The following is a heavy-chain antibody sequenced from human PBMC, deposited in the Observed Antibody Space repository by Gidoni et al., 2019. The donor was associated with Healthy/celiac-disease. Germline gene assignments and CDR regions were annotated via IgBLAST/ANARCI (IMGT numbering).Heavy chain of an antibody. D-gene: IGHD5-12*01. CDR1: GFTFSSYA. V-gene: IGHV3-23*01. J-gene: IGHJ4*02. CDR2: ISGSGGGA. Sequence: EVQLLESGGGLVQPGGSLRLSCAAFGFTFSSYAMSWVCQAPGKGLEWVSDISGSGGGAYYADSVKGRFTISRDNSKNTLYLQMNSLRAEDTAVYYCAKDRGGDGYILDYWGQGTLVTVSA. CDR3: AKDRGGDGYILDY.